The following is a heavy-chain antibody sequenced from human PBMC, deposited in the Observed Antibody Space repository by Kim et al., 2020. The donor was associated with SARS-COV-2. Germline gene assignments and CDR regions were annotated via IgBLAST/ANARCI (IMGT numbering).Heavy chain of an antibody. CDR3: ATDSSSWFRYYYYYGMDV. V-gene: IGHV4-59*01. J-gene: IGHJ6*02. CDR1: GGSISSYY. Sequence: SETLSLTCTVSGGSISSYYWSWIRQPPGKGLEWIGYIYYSGSTNYNPSLKSGVTISVDTSKNQFSLKLSSVTAAETAVYYCATDSSSWFRYYYYYGMDVWGQGTTVTVSS. CDR2: IYYSGST. D-gene: IGHD6-13*01.